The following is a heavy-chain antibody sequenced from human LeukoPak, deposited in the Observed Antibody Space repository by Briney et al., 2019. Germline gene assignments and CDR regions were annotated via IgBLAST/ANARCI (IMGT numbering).Heavy chain of an antibody. CDR1: GFTFSSYA. J-gene: IGHJ3*02. Sequence: GGSLRLSCAASGFTFSSYAMSWVRQAPGKGLEWVSAISGSGGSTYYADSVKGRFTISRDNSKNTLYLQMNSLRAEDTAVYYCAKGATYYYDSSGRDHDAFDIWGQGTMVTVSS. V-gene: IGHV3-23*01. CDR3: AKGATYYYDSSGRDHDAFDI. D-gene: IGHD3-22*01. CDR2: ISGSGGST.